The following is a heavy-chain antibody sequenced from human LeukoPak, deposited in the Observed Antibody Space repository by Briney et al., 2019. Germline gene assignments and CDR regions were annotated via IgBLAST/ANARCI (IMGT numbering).Heavy chain of an antibody. Sequence: SETLSLTCTVSGGSISSYYWSWIRQPAGKGLEWIGRIYTSGSTYYNPSLKSRVTISVDTSKNQFSLKLSSVTAADTAVYYCARGYYYDSSGYYWPPDYWGQGTLVTVSS. V-gene: IGHV4-4*07. CDR3: ARGYYYDSSGYYWPPDY. D-gene: IGHD3-22*01. CDR2: IYTSGST. CDR1: GGSISSYY. J-gene: IGHJ4*02.